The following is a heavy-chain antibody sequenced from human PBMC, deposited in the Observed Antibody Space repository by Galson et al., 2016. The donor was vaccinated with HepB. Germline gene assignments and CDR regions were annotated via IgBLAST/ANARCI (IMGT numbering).Heavy chain of an antibody. Sequence: SVKVSCKASGYTFSSRYIHWVRQAPGQGLEWMGIINPSGGSTKYALKLQGGVTMTRDTSTSTVYMELSSLRSEDTAVYYCARGGLLGIAVAGTWFDPWGQGTLVTVSS. CDR2: INPSGGST. CDR3: ARGGLLGIAVAGTWFDP. V-gene: IGHV1-46*04. J-gene: IGHJ5*02. D-gene: IGHD6-19*01. CDR1: GYTFSSRY.